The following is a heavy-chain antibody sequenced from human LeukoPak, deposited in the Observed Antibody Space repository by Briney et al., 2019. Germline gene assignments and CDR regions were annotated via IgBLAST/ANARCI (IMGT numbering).Heavy chain of an antibody. Sequence: SETLSLTCTVSGDSISSSYNSWSWIRQPPGKELEWIASISHSGSTNYNPSLKSRVTMSVDTSKNQFSLKLSSVTAADTAVYYCASVVGATHDAFDIWGQGTMVTVSS. D-gene: IGHD1-26*01. CDR3: ASVVGATHDAFDI. J-gene: IGHJ3*02. CDR2: ISHSGST. V-gene: IGHV4-39*07. CDR1: GDSISSSYNS.